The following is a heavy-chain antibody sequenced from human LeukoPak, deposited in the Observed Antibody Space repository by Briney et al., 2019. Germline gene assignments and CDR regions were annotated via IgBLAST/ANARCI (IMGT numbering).Heavy chain of an antibody. CDR3: AKDGINYYDSSGYSYYFDY. J-gene: IGHJ4*02. Sequence: GGSLRLSCAASGFTFSSYAMHWVRQAPGKGLEWVAVISYDGSNKYYADSVKGRFTISRDNSKNTLYLQMNSLRAEDTAVYYCAKDGINYYDSSGYSYYFDYWGQGTLVTVSS. V-gene: IGHV3-30-3*01. CDR2: ISYDGSNK. D-gene: IGHD3-22*01. CDR1: GFTFSSYA.